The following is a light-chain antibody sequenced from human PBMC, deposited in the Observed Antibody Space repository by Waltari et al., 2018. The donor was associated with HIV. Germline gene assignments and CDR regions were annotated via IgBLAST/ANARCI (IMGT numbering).Light chain of an antibody. CDR2: DAS. CDR3: QQYDNLPT. Sequence: DIQMTQSPSSLSASVGDRVTITCPASQDISNYLNWYQQKPGKAPKLLIYDASNLETGVPSRFSGSRSGTDFTFTISSLQPEDIATYYCQQYDNLPTFGGGTKVEIK. CDR1: QDISNY. V-gene: IGKV1-33*01. J-gene: IGKJ4*01.